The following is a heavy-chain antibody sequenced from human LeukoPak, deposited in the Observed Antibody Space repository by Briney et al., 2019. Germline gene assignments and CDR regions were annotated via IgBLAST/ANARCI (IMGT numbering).Heavy chain of an antibody. J-gene: IGHJ4*02. D-gene: IGHD1-20*01. CDR3: ARGHNWNDGQDY. CDR1: GGTFSSYA. Sequence: ASVKVSCKASGGTFSSYAISWVRQAPGQGLEWMGGIIPIFGTANYAQKFQGRVTITADESTSTAYMELSSLRSEDTAVYFCARGHNWNDGQDYWGQGILVIVSS. CDR2: IIPIFGTA. V-gene: IGHV1-69*13.